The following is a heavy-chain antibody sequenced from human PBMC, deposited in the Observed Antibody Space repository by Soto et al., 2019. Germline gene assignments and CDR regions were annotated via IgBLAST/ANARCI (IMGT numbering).Heavy chain of an antibody. CDR2: IDGSGGIT. Sequence: QLLQSGGGLVQPGGSLTLSCAASGFTFGTTDMSWVRQAPGEGLEWVSTIDGSGGITYYADSVKGRFTISRDNSRTPLYLQMNSLSGDDTAMYYCVKNSAWFKTWRPGALVTLPS. V-gene: IGHV3-23*01. CDR3: VKNSAWFKT. J-gene: IGHJ5*02. CDR1: GFTFGTTD. D-gene: IGHD3-10*01.